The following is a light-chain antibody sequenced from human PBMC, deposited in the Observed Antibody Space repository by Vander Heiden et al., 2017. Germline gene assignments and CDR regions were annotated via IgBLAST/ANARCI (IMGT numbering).Light chain of an antibody. Sequence: DMQMTQSPSSLSASVGARVTIPCQASQDIADSLNWFQQKPEEAPKLLFYDVSQLETGVHSRFSGSGSGTQFTCTLSSLPPEDFATYHCQDSWTFGHGTKVEMK. J-gene: IGKJ1*01. CDR2: DVS. V-gene: IGKV1-33*01. CDR1: QDIADS. CDR3: QDSWT.